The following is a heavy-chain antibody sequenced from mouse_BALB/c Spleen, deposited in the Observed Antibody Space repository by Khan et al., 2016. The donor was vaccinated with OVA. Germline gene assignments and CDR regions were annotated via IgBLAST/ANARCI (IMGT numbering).Heavy chain of an antibody. V-gene: IGHV1-77*01. CDR1: GCTFTDYV. D-gene: IGHD1-1*01. Sequence: QVRLQQSGPELVKPGSSMKMSCRASGCTFTDYVLNWVKQRAGQGLEWIGQIFPGSGDTYYNEKFKVKATLTADKSSNTVYMQLSSLTSEDSAVYFCARSGYGSLVYWGQGTTLTVSS. J-gene: IGHJ2*01. CDR2: IFPGSGDT. CDR3: ARSGYGSLVY.